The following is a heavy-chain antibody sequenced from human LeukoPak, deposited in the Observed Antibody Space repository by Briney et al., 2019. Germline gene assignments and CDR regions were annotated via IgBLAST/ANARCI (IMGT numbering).Heavy chain of an antibody. CDR3: ARGGSIVGATPHDTFDI. D-gene: IGHD1-26*01. J-gene: IGHJ3*02. V-gene: IGHV4-59*01. CDR2: FYYSGST. CDR1: GGAISFYY. Sequence: SATLSLTCTVSGGAISFYYWSWIRQPPGKGLEWIGYFYYSGSTNYNPSLKSRVTLSVDTSKSQFSMKLSSVTAADTAVYYCARGGSIVGATPHDTFDIWGQGTLVTVSS.